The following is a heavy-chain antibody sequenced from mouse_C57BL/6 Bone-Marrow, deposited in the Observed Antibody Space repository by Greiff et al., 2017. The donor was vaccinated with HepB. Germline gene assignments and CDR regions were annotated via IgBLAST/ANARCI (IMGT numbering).Heavy chain of an antibody. CDR3: ARSGAYYSNYVLHFDY. Sequence: LQESGAELVKPGASVKISCKASGYAFSSYWMNWVKQRPGKGLEWIGQIYPGDGDTNYNGKFKGKATLTADKSSSTAYMQLSSLTSEDSAVYFCARSGAYYSNYVLHFDYWGQGTTLTVSS. CDR1: GYAFSSYW. D-gene: IGHD2-5*01. CDR2: IYPGDGDT. J-gene: IGHJ2*01. V-gene: IGHV1-80*01.